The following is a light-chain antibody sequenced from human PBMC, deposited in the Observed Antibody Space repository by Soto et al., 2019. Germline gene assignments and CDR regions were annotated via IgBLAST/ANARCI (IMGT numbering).Light chain of an antibody. V-gene: IGLV2-14*01. CDR3: SSYTSSSTLV. Sequence: QSVLTQPASVSGSPGQSITLSCTGTSSDVGGYDYVSWYQQHPGKVPKLIIYEVTNRPSGVSNRFSGSKSGHTASLTISWLRAEDEADYYCSSYTSSSTLVFGGGTKLTVL. J-gene: IGLJ3*02. CDR1: SSDVGGYDY. CDR2: EVT.